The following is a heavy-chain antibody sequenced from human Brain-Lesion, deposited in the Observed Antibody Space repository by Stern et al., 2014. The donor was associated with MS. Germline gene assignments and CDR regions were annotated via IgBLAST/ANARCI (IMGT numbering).Heavy chain of an antibody. D-gene: IGHD4-17*01. CDR2: ISYDGSDK. J-gene: IGHJ4*02. V-gene: IGHV3-30*01. CDR3: ARGGAVTTSDYYLDY. Sequence: VQLVESGGGVVQPGRSLRLSCAASGFTFSYHAMHWDRQAPGKGLEWVALISYDGSDKNDADSVKGRFTISRDNSRNTLYLQMNSLRVDDTAVYYCARGGAVTTSDYYLDYWGQGSLVTVSS. CDR1: GFTFSYHA.